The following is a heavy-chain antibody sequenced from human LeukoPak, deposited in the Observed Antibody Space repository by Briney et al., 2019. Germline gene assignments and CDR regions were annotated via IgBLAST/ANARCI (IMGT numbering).Heavy chain of an antibody. J-gene: IGHJ6*03. Sequence: PSETLSLTCTVSGGSISSYYWSWLRQPPGKGLEWIGYIYYSGSTNYNPSLKSRVTMSVDTSKNQFSLKLSSVTAADTAVYYCAREGVPAADDYYYYYMDVWGKGTTVTISS. V-gene: IGHV4-59*12. CDR2: IYYSGST. CDR1: GGSISSYY. D-gene: IGHD2-2*01. CDR3: AREGVPAADDYYYYYMDV.